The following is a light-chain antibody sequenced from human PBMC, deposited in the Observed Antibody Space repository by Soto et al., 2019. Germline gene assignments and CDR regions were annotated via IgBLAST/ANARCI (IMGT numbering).Light chain of an antibody. CDR2: DVS. J-gene: IGLJ1*01. Sequence: QPALTQPASVSGSPGQSITISCTGTSSDVGGYNYVSWYQQHPGKAPKLMIYDVSNRPSGVSNRFSGSKSGNTASLTISGLQAEDEADYYCSSYTSSSTLDVFGTGTQLTV. CDR3: SSYTSSSTLDV. CDR1: SSDVGGYNY. V-gene: IGLV2-14*01.